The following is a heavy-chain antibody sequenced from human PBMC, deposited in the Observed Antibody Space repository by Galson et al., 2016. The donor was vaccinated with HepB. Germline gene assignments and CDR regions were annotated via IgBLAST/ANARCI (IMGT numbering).Heavy chain of an antibody. CDR3: TRAYVGKARRGTYWYFDL. Sequence: SLRLSCAASGFTFSSYGMHWVRQAPGKGLEWVAVIWYDGSNEHYADSVKGRFTISRDNSKSTLYLQMNSLRAEDTAVYYCTRAYVGKARRGTYWYFDLWGQGTKVTVSS. D-gene: IGHD4-23*01. J-gene: IGHJ3*01. CDR2: IWYDGSNE. V-gene: IGHV3-33*01. CDR1: GFTFSSYG.